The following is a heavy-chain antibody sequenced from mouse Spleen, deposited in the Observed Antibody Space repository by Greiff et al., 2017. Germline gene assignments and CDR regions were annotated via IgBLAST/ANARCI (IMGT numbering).Heavy chain of an antibody. Sequence: QVQLQQSGAELAKPGASVKLSCKASGYTFTIYWMHWVKQRPGQALEWIGYINPSSGYTKYNQKFNDKATLTADKSSSTAYMQLSSLTYEDSAVYYCARSAYGNSFDYWGQGTTLTVSS. D-gene: IGHD2-1*01. CDR2: INPSSGYT. J-gene: IGHJ2*01. CDR1: GYTFTIYW. V-gene: IGHV1-7*01. CDR3: ARSAYGNSFDY.